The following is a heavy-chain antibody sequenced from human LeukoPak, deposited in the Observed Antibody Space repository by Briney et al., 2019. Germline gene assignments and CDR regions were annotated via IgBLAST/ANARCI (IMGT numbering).Heavy chain of an antibody. J-gene: IGHJ5*02. CDR1: GGSISSGGYY. V-gene: IGHV4-61*08. CDR3: ARHRLSHCSTSCDSFDP. D-gene: IGHD2-2*01. Sequence: SQTLSLTCTVSGGSISSGGYYWSWIRQPPGKGLEWIGYIYYSGSTNYNPSLKSRVTISVDTSKNQFSLKLSSVTAADTAVYYCARHRLSHCSTSCDSFDPWGQGTLVTVSS. CDR2: IYYSGST.